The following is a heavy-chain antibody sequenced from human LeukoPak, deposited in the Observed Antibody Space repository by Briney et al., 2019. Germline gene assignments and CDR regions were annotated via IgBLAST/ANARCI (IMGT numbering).Heavy chain of an antibody. D-gene: IGHD1-1*01. Sequence: SETLSLTCAVYGGSFSGYYWSWIRQPPGKGLEWIGEINRSGSTNYNPSLKSRVTISVDTSKNQFSLKLSSVTAADTAVYYCASLDERDYYFDYWGQGTLVTVSS. J-gene: IGHJ4*02. CDR2: INRSGST. CDR1: GGSFSGYY. CDR3: ASLDERDYYFDY. V-gene: IGHV4-34*01.